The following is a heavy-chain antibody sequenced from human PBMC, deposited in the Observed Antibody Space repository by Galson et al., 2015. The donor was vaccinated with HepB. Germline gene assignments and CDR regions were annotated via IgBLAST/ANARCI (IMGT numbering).Heavy chain of an antibody. CDR1: GFTFSSYC. Sequence: SLRLSCAASGFTFSSYCMSWVRQAPGKGLEWVANIKQDGSEKYYDDSVKGRFIISRDNAKNSLYLQMNSRSAEDTDVYYCARGQGGSWLAFDYWGQGTLVTVSS. J-gene: IGHJ4*02. D-gene: IGHD1-26*01. CDR3: ARGQGGSWLAFDY. V-gene: IGHV3-7*04. CDR2: IKQDGSEK.